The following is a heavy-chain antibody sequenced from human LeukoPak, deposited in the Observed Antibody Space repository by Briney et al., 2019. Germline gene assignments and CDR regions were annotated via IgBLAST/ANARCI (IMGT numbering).Heavy chain of an antibody. CDR3: ARGRYCSGGSCSGSYFDY. CDR2: ISGSGGST. CDR1: GLTFSSYA. Sequence: QPGGSLRLSCAASGLTFSSYAMSWVRQAPGKGLEWVSGISGSGGSTYYADSVKGRFTISRDNSKNTLYLQMNSLRAEDTAPYYCARGRYCSGGSCSGSYFDYWGQGTLVTVSS. J-gene: IGHJ4*02. V-gene: IGHV3-23*01. D-gene: IGHD2-15*01.